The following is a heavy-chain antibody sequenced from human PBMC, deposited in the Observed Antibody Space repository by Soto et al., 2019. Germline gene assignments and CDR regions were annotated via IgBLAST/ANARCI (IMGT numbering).Heavy chain of an antibody. CDR2: ISRNGGST. CDR3: ARESADWGSLNY. CDR1: GFTFSSYA. Sequence: GGSLRLSCAASGFTFSSYAMHWVRQAPGKGLEYVSAISRNGGSTYYADSVKGRFTISRDNSKNTLYLQMGSLRAEDMAVYYCARESADWGSLNYWGQGTLVTVSS. D-gene: IGHD7-27*01. J-gene: IGHJ4*02. V-gene: IGHV3-64*02.